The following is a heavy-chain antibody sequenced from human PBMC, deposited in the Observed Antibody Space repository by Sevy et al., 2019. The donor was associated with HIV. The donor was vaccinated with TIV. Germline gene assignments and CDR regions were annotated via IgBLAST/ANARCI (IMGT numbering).Heavy chain of an antibody. J-gene: IGHJ4*02. CDR1: GFTVSNNY. Sequence: GGSLRLSCAASGFTVSNNYISWVRQAPGKGLEWVSVIYSGGNTYYADSVKGRFTISRDNSKNTVYLQMNGLRVEDTAVYFGARETVSGYNLWGQGTVSPSPQ. CDR3: ARETVSGYNL. CDR2: IYSGGNT. V-gene: IGHV3-53*01. D-gene: IGHD5-12*01.